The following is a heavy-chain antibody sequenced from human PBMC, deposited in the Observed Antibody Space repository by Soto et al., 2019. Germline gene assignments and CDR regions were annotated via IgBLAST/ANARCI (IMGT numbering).Heavy chain of an antibody. Sequence: QVQLVQSGAEVKKPGSSVKVSCKASGGTFGSYAISWVRQAPGQGLEWMGGIIPIPGTANYAQKFQGRVTIAADESTTTAYMELSSLRSEDTAVYYCARSQGSSTSLEIYYYYYYAMDVWGQGTPVTVSS. V-gene: IGHV1-69*01. J-gene: IGHJ6*02. CDR3: ARSQGSSTSLEIYYYYYYAMDV. D-gene: IGHD2-2*01. CDR1: GGTFGSYA. CDR2: IIPIPGTA.